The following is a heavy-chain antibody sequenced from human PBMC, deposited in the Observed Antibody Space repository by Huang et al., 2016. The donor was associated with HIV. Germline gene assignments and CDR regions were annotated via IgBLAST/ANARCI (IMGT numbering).Heavy chain of an antibody. CDR3: ARGQLGSYGDYDVLY. D-gene: IGHD4-17*01. CDR1: GCTFSKYA. V-gene: IGHV1-69*13. Sequence: QVQLVQSGAEVKTPGSSVKVSCKASGCTFSKYAISWVRRAPGQGLEGMGGIIPMFGTPNDARKCQGRVTITADDSTSTTYVEVSSLRSEDTALYYCARGQLGSYGDYDVLYWGQGTLVTVSS. J-gene: IGHJ4*02. CDR2: IIPMFGTP.